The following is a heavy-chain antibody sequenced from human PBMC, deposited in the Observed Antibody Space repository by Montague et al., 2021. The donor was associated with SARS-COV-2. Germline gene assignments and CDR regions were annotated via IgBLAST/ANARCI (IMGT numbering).Heavy chain of an antibody. CDR3: ARGMIRGVTTPFDY. J-gene: IGHJ4*02. D-gene: IGHD3-10*01. CDR2: IYYSGTT. CDR1: SGSIISSGYY. Sequence: SETLSLTCSVSSGSIISSGYYWGWIRQPPGKELEWIGNIYYSGTTYYNLSLQIRGTISIYTSKNYLSLRLSSVTAADTAVYFCARGMIRGVTTPFDYWGQGSQVTVSS. V-gene: IGHV4-39*02.